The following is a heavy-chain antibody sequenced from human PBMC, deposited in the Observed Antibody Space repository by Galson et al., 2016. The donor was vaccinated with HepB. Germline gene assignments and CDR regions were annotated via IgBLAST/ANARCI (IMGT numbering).Heavy chain of an antibody. CDR3: TRIAADGSTFDY. Sequence: LRLSCAASGFSIRNHWMSWVRQAPGKGLEWVANINQDGSVEKYADSVRGRFTVFKDNAKNSVYLQLNSLSADDTAMFYCTRIAADGSTFDYWGQGTLVTVSS. J-gene: IGHJ4*02. V-gene: IGHV3-7*03. CDR2: INQDGSVE. D-gene: IGHD6-13*01. CDR1: GFSIRNHW.